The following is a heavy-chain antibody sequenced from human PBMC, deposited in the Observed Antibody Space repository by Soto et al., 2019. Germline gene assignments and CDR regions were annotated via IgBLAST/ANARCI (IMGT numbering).Heavy chain of an antibody. CDR3: ARAHLAQSYYGSRSHCPVSDI. CDR2: ISAYNGNT. D-gene: IGHD3-10*01. J-gene: IGHJ3*02. Sequence: GLEWMGWISAYNGNTNYAQKLQGRVTMTTDTSTSTAYMELRSLRSDDTAVYYCARAHLAQSYYGSRSHCPVSDIWLKRTMVPVSS. V-gene: IGHV1-18*01.